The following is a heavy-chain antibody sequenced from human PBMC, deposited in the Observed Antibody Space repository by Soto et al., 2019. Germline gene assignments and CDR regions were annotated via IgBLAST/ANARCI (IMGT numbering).Heavy chain of an antibody. CDR3: AKDHITIFGVVSPSNWFDP. V-gene: IGHV3-23*01. D-gene: IGHD3-3*01. Sequence: PGGSLRLSCAASGFTFSSYTMTWVRQAPGKGLEWVSALSGNGDNTYYADSVKGRFTISRDNSKNTLYLQMNSLRAEDTAVYYCAKDHITIFGVVSPSNWFDPWGQGTLVTVSS. CDR2: LSGNGDNT. CDR1: GFTFSSYT. J-gene: IGHJ5*02.